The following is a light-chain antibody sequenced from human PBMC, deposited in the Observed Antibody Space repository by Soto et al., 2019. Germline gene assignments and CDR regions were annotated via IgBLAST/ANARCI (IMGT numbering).Light chain of an antibody. CDR3: QQSNSFPLT. Sequence: DIQMTQSPSSVSASVGDRVTITCRASQGISSRLAWYQQKPGKAPNLLIYAASSLQSGVPSRFSGSGSETDFNLTIGSLEPEDFATCYCQQSNSFPLTFGGGTKVEIK. CDR1: QGISSR. J-gene: IGKJ4*01. CDR2: AAS. V-gene: IGKV1-12*01.